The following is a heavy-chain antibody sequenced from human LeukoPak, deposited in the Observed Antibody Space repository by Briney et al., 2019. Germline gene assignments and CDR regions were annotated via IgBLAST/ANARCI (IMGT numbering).Heavy chain of an antibody. D-gene: IGHD6-13*01. CDR2: ISYDGSNK. Sequence: GGSLRLSCAASGFTFSSYWMNWVRQAPGKGLEWVAVISYDGSNKYYADSVKGRFTISRDNSKNTLYLQMNSLRAEDTAVYYCAKDLDGSSWFRFDPWGQGTLVTVSS. CDR3: AKDLDGSSWFRFDP. CDR1: GFTFSSYW. V-gene: IGHV3-30*18. J-gene: IGHJ5*02.